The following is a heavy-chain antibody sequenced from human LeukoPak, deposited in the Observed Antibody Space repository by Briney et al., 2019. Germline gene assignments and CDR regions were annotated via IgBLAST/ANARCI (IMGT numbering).Heavy chain of an antibody. D-gene: IGHD6-19*01. CDR1: GGSISSYF. V-gene: IGHV4-59*01. J-gene: IGHJ4*02. CDR2: IYNSGST. Sequence: SETLSLTCTVSGGSISSYFWSCIRQPPGKGLEWIGYIYNSGSTNYNPSLKSRVTISVDTSKNQFSLKLTSVTAADTAVYYCASADGSGWYYFDSWGQGTLVTVSS. CDR3: ASADGSGWYYFDS.